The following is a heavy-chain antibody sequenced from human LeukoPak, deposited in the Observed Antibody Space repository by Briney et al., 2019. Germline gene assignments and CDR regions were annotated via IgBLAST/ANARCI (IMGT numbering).Heavy chain of an antibody. Sequence: SETLSLTCTVSGGSISSSSYYWSWIRQPPGKGLEWIGYIYYSGSTNYNPSLKSRVTISVDTSKNQFSLKLSSVTAADTAVYYCARDLGVGWGQGTLVTVSS. V-gene: IGHV4-61*01. J-gene: IGHJ4*02. CDR3: ARDLGVG. CDR2: IYYSGST. D-gene: IGHD2-8*01. CDR1: GGSISSSSYY.